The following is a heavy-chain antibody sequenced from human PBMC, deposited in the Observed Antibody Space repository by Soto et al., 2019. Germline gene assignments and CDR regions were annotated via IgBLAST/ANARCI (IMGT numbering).Heavy chain of an antibody. CDR1: GGSISGFY. CDR3: ARWTYCGGDCYWLDF. Sequence: SETLSLTCTISGGSISGFYWGWIRQPPGKGLEWIGNIYYSGSANYDPSLRSRVTISLNTSKNQFSLNLNSVTAADTAIYYCARWTYCGGDCYWLDFWGQGTRVTVPS. D-gene: IGHD2-21*02. J-gene: IGHJ4*02. V-gene: IGHV4-59*01. CDR2: IYYSGSA.